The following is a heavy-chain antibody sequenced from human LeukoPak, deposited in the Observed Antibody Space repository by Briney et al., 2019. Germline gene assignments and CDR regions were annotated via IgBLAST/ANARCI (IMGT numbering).Heavy chain of an antibody. D-gene: IGHD3-22*01. CDR2: IYYSGST. Sequence: SETLSLTCTVSGGSISSSSYYWGWIRQPPGKGLEWIGSIYYSGSTYYNPSLKSRVTISVDTSKNQFSLKLSSVTAADTAVYYCARARDSSGYYLWFDPWGQGTLVTVSS. J-gene: IGHJ5*02. CDR3: ARARDSSGYYLWFDP. CDR1: GGSISSSSYY. V-gene: IGHV4-39*07.